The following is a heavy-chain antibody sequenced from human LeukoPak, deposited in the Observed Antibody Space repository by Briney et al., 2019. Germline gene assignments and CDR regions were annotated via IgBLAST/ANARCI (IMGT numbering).Heavy chain of an antibody. CDR1: GFTFSDYA. Sequence: RSLRLSCAASGFTFSDYAMHWVRQAPGKGLEWVAVISKDGSDKYYPGSVRGRFTISRDNSKNTIYLQMDSLRAEDTAIYYCARDYWWNYDYWGQGTLVTVSS. D-gene: IGHD1-7*01. CDR2: ISKDGSDK. CDR3: ARDYWWNYDY. J-gene: IGHJ4*02. V-gene: IGHV3-30-3*01.